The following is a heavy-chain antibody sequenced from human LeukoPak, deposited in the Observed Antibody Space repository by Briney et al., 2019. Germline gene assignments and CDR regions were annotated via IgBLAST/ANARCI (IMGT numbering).Heavy chain of an antibody. CDR3: ASSYYDFWSGSIPNYFDY. D-gene: IGHD3-3*01. CDR2: IYYSGST. J-gene: IGHJ4*02. Sequence: SETLSLTCTVSGGSIGSYYWSWIRQPPGKGLEWIGYIYYSGSTNYNPSLKSRVTISVDTSKNQFSLKLSSVTAADTAVYYCASSYYDFWSGSIPNYFDYWGQGTLVTVSS. V-gene: IGHV4-59*01. CDR1: GGSIGSYY.